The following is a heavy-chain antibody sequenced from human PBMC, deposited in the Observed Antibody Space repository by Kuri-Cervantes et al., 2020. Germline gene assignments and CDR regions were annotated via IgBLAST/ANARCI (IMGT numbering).Heavy chain of an antibody. V-gene: IGHV4/OR15-8*01. CDR1: GDSISSNVW. CDR3: ARRGSSGDYFDF. CDR2: IYHSGST. J-gene: IGHJ4*02. D-gene: IGHD3-10*01. Sequence: ESLKISCVVSGDSISSNVWWSWVRQPPGKGLEWIGEIYHSGSTNYNPSLKSRVTISVDTSKNQFSLKLSSVTAADTAVYYCARRGSSGDYFDFWGQGTLVTVSS.